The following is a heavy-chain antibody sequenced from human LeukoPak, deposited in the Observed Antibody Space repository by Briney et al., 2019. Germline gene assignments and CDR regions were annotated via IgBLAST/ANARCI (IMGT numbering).Heavy chain of an antibody. CDR2: ITSGSSTI. CDR1: GFTFDSYS. D-gene: IGHD4-17*01. CDR3: AKDMGYGDYARPIDY. V-gene: IGHV3-48*04. Sequence: QSGGSLRLSCAASGFTFDSYSMSWVRQAPGKGLEWVSYITSGSSTIYYPDSVKGRFTISRDNAKNSLYLQMNSLRAEDTAIYYCAKDMGYGDYARPIDYWGQGTLVTVSS. J-gene: IGHJ4*02.